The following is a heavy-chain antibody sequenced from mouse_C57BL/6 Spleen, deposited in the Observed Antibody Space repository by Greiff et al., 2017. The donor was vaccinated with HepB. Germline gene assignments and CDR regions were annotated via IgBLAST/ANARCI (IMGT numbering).Heavy chain of an antibody. CDR1: GYTFTSYW. CDR3: ARDLYYGSSPYYAMDY. D-gene: IGHD1-1*01. CDR2: IDPSDSYT. Sequence: VQLQQPGAELVRPGTSVKLSCKASGYTFTSYWMHWVKQRPGQGLEWIGVIDPSDSYTNYNQKFKGKATLTVDTSSSTAYRQLSSLTSEDSAVYYCARDLYYGSSPYYAMDYWGQGTSVTVSS. V-gene: IGHV1-59*01. J-gene: IGHJ4*01.